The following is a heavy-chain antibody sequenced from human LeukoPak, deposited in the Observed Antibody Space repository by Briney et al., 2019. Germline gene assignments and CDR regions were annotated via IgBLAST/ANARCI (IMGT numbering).Heavy chain of an antibody. D-gene: IGHD5-24*01. CDR1: GYTLTGYY. CDR2: INPNSGGT. CDR3: ARDRRVRGDGYNLNY. Sequence: ASVKVSCRASGYTLTGYYMHWVRQAPGQGLEWMGWINPNSGGTNYAQKFQGRVTMTRDTSISTAYMELSRLRSDDTAVYYCARDRRVRGDGYNLNYWGQGTLVTVSS. V-gene: IGHV1-2*02. J-gene: IGHJ4*02.